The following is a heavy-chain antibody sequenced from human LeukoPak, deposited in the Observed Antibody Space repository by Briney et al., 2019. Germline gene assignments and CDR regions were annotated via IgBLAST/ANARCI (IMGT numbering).Heavy chain of an antibody. CDR1: GGSISSYY. CDR2: IYTSGST. J-gene: IGHJ5*02. V-gene: IGHV4-4*07. Sequence: SETLSLTCTVSGGSISSYYWSWIRQPAGKGLEWIGRIYTSGSTNYNPSLKSRVTMSVDTSKNQFSLKLSSVTAADTAVYYCAREQFTVTTRYNWFDPWGQGTLVTVSS. D-gene: IGHD4-17*01. CDR3: AREQFTVTTRYNWFDP.